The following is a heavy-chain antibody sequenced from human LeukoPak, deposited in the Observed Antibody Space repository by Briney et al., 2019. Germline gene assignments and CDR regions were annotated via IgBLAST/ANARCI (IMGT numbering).Heavy chain of an antibody. CDR2: ISGNGGTT. CDR3: ARDGARYSGSYYNDY. CDR1: GFTFSSYD. Sequence: GGSLRLSCAASGFTFSSYDMQWVRQAPGKGLEYVSAISGNGGTTYFANSVKGRFTISRDNSKNTLYLQMGSLRAEDMAVYYCARDGARYSGSYYNDYWGQGTLVTVSS. D-gene: IGHD1-26*01. V-gene: IGHV3-64*01. J-gene: IGHJ4*02.